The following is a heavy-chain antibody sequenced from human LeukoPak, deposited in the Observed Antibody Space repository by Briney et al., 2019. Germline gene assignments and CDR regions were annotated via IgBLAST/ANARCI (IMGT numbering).Heavy chain of an antibody. CDR2: IYHSGST. CDR3: ARAHYYDSSCYYSIDPYYFVY. CDR1: GYSISSGYY. Sequence: SETLSLTCTVSGYSISSGYYWGWIRQPPGKGLEWIGSIYHSGSTYYNPSLKSRVTISVDTSKNQFSLKLSSVTAADTAVYYCARAHYYDSSCYYSIDPYYFVYWGQGTLVTVSS. V-gene: IGHV4-38-2*02. D-gene: IGHD3-22*01. J-gene: IGHJ4*02.